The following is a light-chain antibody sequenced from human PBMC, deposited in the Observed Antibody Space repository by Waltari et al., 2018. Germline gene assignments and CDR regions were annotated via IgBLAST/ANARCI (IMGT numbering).Light chain of an antibody. Sequence: EIVLTQSPGTLSVSQGERATLSCRASQRVSSRYLAWYQQKPGQAPRLLIYGASSRATGIPERFSGSGSETDFTLTISGLEPEDSAVYYCQQYGSSGTFGQGTKVEIK. J-gene: IGKJ1*01. CDR1: QRVSSRY. V-gene: IGKV3-20*01. CDR3: QQYGSSGT. CDR2: GAS.